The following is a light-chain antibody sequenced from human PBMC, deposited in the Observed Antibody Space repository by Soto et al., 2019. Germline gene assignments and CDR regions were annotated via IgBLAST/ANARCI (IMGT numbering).Light chain of an antibody. V-gene: IGKV1-39*01. CDR3: QQSYTSRYT. J-gene: IGKJ2*01. CDR1: HYVSNS. CDR2: AAS. Sequence: DIQMTQSPSSLSASVGDRVTITCRTSHYVSNSLNWYQQRPGKAPKLLIFAASSLQSGVPSRFSGSGSGTDFSLSISSLQPEDFATHYCQQSYTSRYTFGQGTKVDIK.